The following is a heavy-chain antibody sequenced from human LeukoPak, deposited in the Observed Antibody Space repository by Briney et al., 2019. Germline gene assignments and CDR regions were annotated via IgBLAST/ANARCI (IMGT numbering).Heavy chain of an antibody. CDR3: AKDLQPLRFLDHHYYYYYMDV. CDR2: ISGSGGGT. CDR1: GFTFSSYA. J-gene: IGHJ6*03. Sequence: PGGSLSLSCAASGFTFSSYAMSWVRKAPGQGLEWVSAISGSGGGTYYADSVKGRFTISRDNSKNTLYLQMNSLRAEDTAVYYCAKDLQPLRFLDHHYYYYYMDVWGKGTTVTVSS. D-gene: IGHD3-3*01. V-gene: IGHV3-23*01.